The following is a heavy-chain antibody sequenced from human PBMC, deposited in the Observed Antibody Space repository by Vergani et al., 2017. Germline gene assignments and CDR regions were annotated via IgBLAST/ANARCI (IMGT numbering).Heavy chain of an antibody. J-gene: IGHJ3*01. CDR1: RYIFSNFW. D-gene: IGHD3-10*01. V-gene: IGHV5-51*01. CDR3: ASGGHGSENGGALQL. CDR2: IYPGDSEV. Sequence: EKQLVQSGSETKKPGESLKISCQAFRYIFSNFWIGWVRQRPGRGREWMGIIYPGDSEVKSNPTFRGQVIFSVDTSVHTAYLQWRSLQASDTATYFCASGGHGSENGGALQLWGQGTNITVSS.